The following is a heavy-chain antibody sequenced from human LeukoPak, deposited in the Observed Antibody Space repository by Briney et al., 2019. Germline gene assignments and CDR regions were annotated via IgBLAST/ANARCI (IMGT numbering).Heavy chain of an antibody. V-gene: IGHV3-48*03. Sequence: GGSLRLSCAASGFTFSSYEMNWVRQAPGKGLEWVSCISSSGSTIYYADSVKGRFTISRDNANNSLYLQMNSLRAEDTAVYYCARGDSSGNYYTLNSPFDSWGQGTLVTVSS. CDR1: GFTFSSYE. CDR3: ARGDSSGNYYTLNSPFDS. D-gene: IGHD3-10*01. CDR2: ISSSGSTI. J-gene: IGHJ4*02.